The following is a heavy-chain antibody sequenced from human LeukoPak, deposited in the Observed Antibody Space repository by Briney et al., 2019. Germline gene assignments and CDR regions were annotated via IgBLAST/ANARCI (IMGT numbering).Heavy chain of an antibody. Sequence: SETLSLTCAVYGGSFSGYYWSWIRQPAGKGLEWIGRIYTSGSTNYNPSLKSRVTMSVDTSKNQFSLKLSSVTAADTAVYYCARDLNDFWSGYYSVNWFDPWGQGTLVTVSS. V-gene: IGHV4-4*07. CDR2: IYTSGST. J-gene: IGHJ5*02. CDR1: GGSFSGYY. CDR3: ARDLNDFWSGYYSVNWFDP. D-gene: IGHD3-3*01.